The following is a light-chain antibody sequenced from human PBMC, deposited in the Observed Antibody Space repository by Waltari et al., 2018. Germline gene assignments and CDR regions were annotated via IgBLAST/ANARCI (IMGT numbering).Light chain of an antibody. CDR1: RSNIRAGYD. Sequence: QSVLTHPPSVSGAPGQRVTITCTGNRSNIRAGYDVHWYQQLPETTPKLPIYTNTIRPSGVPDRFSGSRSGTSASLAISGLQAEDEADYYCQSYDSSLSGVVFGGGTKLTVL. V-gene: IGLV1-40*01. CDR3: QSYDSSLSGVV. J-gene: IGLJ2*01. CDR2: TNT.